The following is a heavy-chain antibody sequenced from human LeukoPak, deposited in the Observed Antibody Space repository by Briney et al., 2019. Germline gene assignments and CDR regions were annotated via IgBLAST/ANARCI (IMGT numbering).Heavy chain of an antibody. D-gene: IGHD6-13*01. V-gene: IGHV3-30*18. CDR2: ISYDGSSK. J-gene: IGHJ4*01. Sequence: GRSLRLSCAASGFTYSSYGMHWVRQAPGKGLERVAVISYDGSSKYYADSVMGRFSISRDNSKNTLYLQMSSLRAEDTAVYYCAKSDASNWYGVDYWGQGTLVTVSS. CDR1: GFTYSSYG. CDR3: AKSDASNWYGVDY.